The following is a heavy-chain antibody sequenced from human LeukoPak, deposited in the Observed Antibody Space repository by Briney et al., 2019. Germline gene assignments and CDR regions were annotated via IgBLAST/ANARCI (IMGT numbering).Heavy chain of an antibody. V-gene: IGHV3-23*01. J-gene: IGHJ4*02. CDR2: MSNSGGST. CDR3: AKDDGSGFGRGYFDY. Sequence: GGSLRLSCAASGFTFSSYWMSWVRQAPGKGLEWVSAMSNSGGSTYYADSVKGRFTISRDNSKNTLYLQMSSLRAEDTAVYYCAKDDGSGFGRGYFDYWGQGTLVTVSS. CDR1: GFTFSSYW. D-gene: IGHD3-10*01.